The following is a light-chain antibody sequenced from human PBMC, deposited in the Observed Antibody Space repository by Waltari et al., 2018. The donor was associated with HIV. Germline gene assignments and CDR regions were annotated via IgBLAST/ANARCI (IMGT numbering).Light chain of an antibody. Sequence: QSALTQPPSASGSLGQSVTISCTGSSSDIGAYAFVSWFQQPPHSAPNLLLYEVTRRPSTVSDRFSGSRSGNTAFLTVAGLQPDDEATYFCSSYGDSLRVLFGGGTNVTVL. V-gene: IGLV2-8*01. CDR1: SSDIGAYAF. J-gene: IGLJ3*02. CDR2: EVT. CDR3: SSYGDSLRVL.